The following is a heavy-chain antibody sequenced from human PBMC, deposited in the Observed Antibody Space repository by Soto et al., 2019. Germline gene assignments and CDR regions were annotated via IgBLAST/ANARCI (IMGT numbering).Heavy chain of an antibody. CDR3: ARESHDILTGPPWVWYFDL. CDR1: GGSFSGYY. D-gene: IGHD3-9*01. V-gene: IGHV4-34*01. CDR2: INDRGSI. Sequence: QVQLQQWGAGPLRPLETLSLTCGVSGGSFSGYYWAWIRQSPGKGLEWIGEINDRGSINYNPSLKSRVSISVDTSKNPYSLNPRSVTAADTAVYYCARESHDILTGPPWVWYFDLWGRGTLVTVSS. J-gene: IGHJ2*01.